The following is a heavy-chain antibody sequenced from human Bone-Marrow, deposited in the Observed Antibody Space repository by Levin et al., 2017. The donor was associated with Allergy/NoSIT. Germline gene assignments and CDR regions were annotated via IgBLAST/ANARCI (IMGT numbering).Heavy chain of an antibody. V-gene: IGHV3-23*01. CDR1: GFTFSSYA. D-gene: IGHD2-21*01. CDR2: ISGRTGKT. Sequence: QPGGSLRLSCAASGFTFSSYAMNWVRQAPGKRLEWVSSISGRTGKTYYSDSVKGRFTVSRDNSKNTLYLQMNSLRDEDTALYYCARFSDCGGDCPSDYWGQGTLVTVSS. CDR3: ARFSDCGGDCPSDY. J-gene: IGHJ4*02.